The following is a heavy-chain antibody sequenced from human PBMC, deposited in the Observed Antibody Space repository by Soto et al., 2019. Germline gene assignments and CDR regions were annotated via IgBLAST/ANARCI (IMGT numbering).Heavy chain of an antibody. Sequence: EVQLVESGGGLVQPGGSLRLSCAASGFAVSSNYMTWVHQAPGKGLEWVSVIYSGGSTYYVDSVKGRFTISRDNSKNTLYLQMNSLRVEDTAVYYCARRTHCGGDCWYLDYWGQGALVTVSS. D-gene: IGHD2-21*02. CDR1: GFAVSSNY. CDR3: ARRTHCGGDCWYLDY. J-gene: IGHJ4*02. V-gene: IGHV3-53*01. CDR2: IYSGGST.